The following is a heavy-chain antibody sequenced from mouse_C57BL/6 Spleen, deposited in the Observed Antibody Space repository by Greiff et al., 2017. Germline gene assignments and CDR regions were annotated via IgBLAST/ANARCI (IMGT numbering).Heavy chain of an antibody. CDR2: IYPGSGST. CDR1: GYTFTSYW. J-gene: IGHJ4*01. V-gene: IGHV1-55*01. D-gene: IGHD2-4*01. CDR3: AREGGGLRGAMDY. Sequence: QVQLQQPGAELVKPGASVKMSCKASGYTFTSYWITWVKQRPGQGLEWIGDIYPGSGSTNYNEKFKSKATLTVDTSSSTAYMQLSSLTSEDSAVYYCAREGGGLRGAMDYWGQGTSVTVSS.